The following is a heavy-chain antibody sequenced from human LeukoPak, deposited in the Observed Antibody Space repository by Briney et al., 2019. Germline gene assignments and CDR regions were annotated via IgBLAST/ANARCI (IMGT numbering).Heavy chain of an antibody. J-gene: IGHJ3*02. V-gene: IGHV1-2*02. CDR3: ASYLGDYGSGSYYNVPTLDAFDI. D-gene: IGHD3-10*01. CDR2: INPNSGGT. CDR1: GYTFTGYY. Sequence: VKVSCKAAGYTFTGYYMHWVRQAPGQGLEWMGWINPNSGGTNYAQKFQGRGTMTRDTSISTAYMELSRLRSDDTAVYYCASYLGDYGSGSYYNVPTLDAFDIWGQGTMVTVSS.